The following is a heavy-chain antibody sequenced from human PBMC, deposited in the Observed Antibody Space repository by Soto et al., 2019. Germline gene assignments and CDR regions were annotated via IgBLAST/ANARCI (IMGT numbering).Heavy chain of an antibody. CDR1: GFTFSSYW. Sequence: EVQLVESGGGLVQPGGSLRLSCAASGFTFSSYWMHWVRQAPGKGLVWVSRINSDGSSTSYADSVTGRFTISRDNAKNTLYLQMNSLRAEDTAVYYCAREEGSGETNDYWGQGTLVTVSS. J-gene: IGHJ4*02. V-gene: IGHV3-74*01. CDR3: AREEGSGETNDY. D-gene: IGHD7-27*01. CDR2: INSDGSST.